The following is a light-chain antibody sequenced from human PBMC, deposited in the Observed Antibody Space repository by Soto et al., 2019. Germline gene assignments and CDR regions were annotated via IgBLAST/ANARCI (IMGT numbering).Light chain of an antibody. CDR1: QSVLYSSNNKNY. V-gene: IGKV4-1*01. CDR2: WAS. Sequence: IVITQSSEHLAVSLGEGATINCKSSQSVLYSSNNKNYLAWYQQKPGQPPKLLISWASTRESGVPDRFSGSGYGTDFTLTVSSLQPKDVAVYYCQQYYSTPLTFGGGTKV. CDR3: QQYYSTPLT. J-gene: IGKJ4*01.